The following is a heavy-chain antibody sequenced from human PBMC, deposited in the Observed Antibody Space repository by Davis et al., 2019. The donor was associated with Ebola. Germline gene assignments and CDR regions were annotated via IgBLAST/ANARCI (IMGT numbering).Heavy chain of an antibody. V-gene: IGHV3-7*01. D-gene: IGHD2-2*01. CDR1: GFTFSYYG. CDR2: IKEDGIEK. J-gene: IGHJ6*04. CDR3: ARDALSADASGGMDV. Sequence: GGSLRLSCTASGFTFSYYGMNWVRQAPGKGLEWVANIKEDGIEKYYVDSVKGRFTISRDNAKNSLYLQMNSLRAEDTAVYYCARDALSADASGGMDVWGKGTTVTVSS.